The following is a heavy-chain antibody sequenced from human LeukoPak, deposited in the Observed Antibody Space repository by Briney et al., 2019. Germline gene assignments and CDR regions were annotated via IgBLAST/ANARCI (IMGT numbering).Heavy chain of an antibody. CDR2: INPSDDST. J-gene: IGHJ4*02. CDR1: GYTFTSYG. Sequence: ASVKVSCKASGYTFTSYGISWVRQAPGQGLEWMGIINPSDDSTRYAQKFQGRVTMTRDTSTSTVYMELSSLRSEDTAVYYCARTIDSSGYYTLSDYWGQGTLVTVSS. CDR3: ARTIDSSGYYTLSDY. D-gene: IGHD3-22*01. V-gene: IGHV1-46*01.